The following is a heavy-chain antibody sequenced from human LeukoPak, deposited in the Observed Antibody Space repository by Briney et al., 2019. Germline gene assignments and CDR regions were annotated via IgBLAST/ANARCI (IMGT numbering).Heavy chain of an antibody. D-gene: IGHD4-17*01. CDR3: ARLAPDYGDYVTDAFDI. Sequence: SETLSLTCAVYGGSFSAYYWSWIRQPPGKGLEWIGEINHTGSTYYNPSLKSRVTISVDTSKNQFSLKLSSVTAADTAVYYCARLAPDYGDYVTDAFDIGGQGTMVTVSS. V-gene: IGHV4-34*01. J-gene: IGHJ3*02. CDR1: GGSFSAYY. CDR2: INHTGST.